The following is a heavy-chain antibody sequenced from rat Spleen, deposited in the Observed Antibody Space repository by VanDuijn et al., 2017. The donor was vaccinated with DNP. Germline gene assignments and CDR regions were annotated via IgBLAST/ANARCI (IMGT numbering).Heavy chain of an antibody. CDR2: IASGGGT. J-gene: IGHJ4*01. CDR1: GFSLTSYH. D-gene: IGHD3-1*01. Sequence: QVQLKESGPGLVQPSQTLSLTCTVSGFSLTSYHVHWVRQPPGKVLEWIAAIASGGGTYYNSTLKSRLSISRDTSKSQIFLKMNSLQTEDTAIYYCTTLGTSTLDAWGQGTSVTVSS. CDR3: TTLGTSTLDA. V-gene: IGHV2S12*01.